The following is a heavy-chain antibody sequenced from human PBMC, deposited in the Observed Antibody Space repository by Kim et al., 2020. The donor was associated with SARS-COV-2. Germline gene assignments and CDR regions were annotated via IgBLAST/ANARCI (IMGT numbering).Heavy chain of an antibody. D-gene: IGHD3-10*01. Sequence: SETLSLTCTVSGGSISSYYWSWIRQPPGKGLEWIGYIYYSGSTNYNPSLKSRVTISVDTSKNQFSLKLSSVTAADTAVYYCAQGMVRGVIAPSPPDYWGQGTLVTVSS. V-gene: IGHV4-59*13. J-gene: IGHJ4*02. CDR3: AQGMVRGVIAPSPPDY. CDR2: IYYSGST. CDR1: GGSISSYY.